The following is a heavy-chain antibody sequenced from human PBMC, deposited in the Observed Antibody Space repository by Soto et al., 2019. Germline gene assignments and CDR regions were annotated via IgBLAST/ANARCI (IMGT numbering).Heavy chain of an antibody. Sequence: ASLQVSCNSSGYTCTSYCISCVRQSPGPGLEWMGWISAYNGNTNYAQKLQGRVTMTTDTATSTAYMELRSLRSDDTAAYYCARDAPPEDYWGQGTLVT. CDR2: ISAYNGNT. V-gene: IGHV1-18*01. J-gene: IGHJ4*02. CDR3: ARDAPPEDY. CDR1: GYTCTSYC.